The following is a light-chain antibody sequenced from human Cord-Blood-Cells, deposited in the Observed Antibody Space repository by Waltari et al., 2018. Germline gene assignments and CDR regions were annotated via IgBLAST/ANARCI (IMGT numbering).Light chain of an antibody. CDR1: SSDVGGYNY. CDR2: DVS. CDR3: SSYTSSSTFYV. J-gene: IGLJ1*01. Sequence: QSALTQPASVSGSPGQSITISCTGTSSDVGGYNYVSWYQQHPGKAPKLMIYDVSKPPSGVSNRFSGSKSGKTASLTISGLQAEDEADYYCSSYTSSSTFYVFGTGTKVTVL. V-gene: IGLV2-14*01.